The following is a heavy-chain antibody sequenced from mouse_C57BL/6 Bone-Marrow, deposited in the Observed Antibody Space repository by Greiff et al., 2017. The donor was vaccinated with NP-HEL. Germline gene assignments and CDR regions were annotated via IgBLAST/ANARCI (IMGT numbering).Heavy chain of an antibody. Sequence: EVKLMESGGGLVKPGGSLKLSCAASGFTFSDYGMHWVRQAPEKGLEWVAYISSGSSTIYYADTVKGRFTISRDNAKNTLFLQMTSLRSEDTAMYYCASGDYYGSSSDYWGQGTTLTVSS. CDR2: ISSGSSTI. J-gene: IGHJ2*01. CDR1: GFTFSDYG. V-gene: IGHV5-17*01. CDR3: ASGDYYGSSSDY. D-gene: IGHD1-1*01.